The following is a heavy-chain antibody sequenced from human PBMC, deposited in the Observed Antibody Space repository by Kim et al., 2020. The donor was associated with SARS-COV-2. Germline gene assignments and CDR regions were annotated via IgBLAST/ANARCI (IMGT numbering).Heavy chain of an antibody. J-gene: IGHJ3*02. D-gene: IGHD6-6*01. Sequence: PSLKSRVTISVDTSKNQFSMKLSSVTAADTAVYYCARAWEYSSSLAAFDIWGQGTMVTVSS. CDR3: ARAWEYSSSLAAFDI. V-gene: IGHV4-59*01.